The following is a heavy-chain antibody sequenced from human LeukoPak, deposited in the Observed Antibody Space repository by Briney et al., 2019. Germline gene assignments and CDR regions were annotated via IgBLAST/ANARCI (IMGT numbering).Heavy chain of an antibody. J-gene: IGHJ4*02. Sequence: SETLSLTCTVSGYSISSGYYWGWIRQPAGKGLEWIGRICTSGSTNYNPSLKSRVTISVDTSKNQFSLKLSSVTAADTAVYYCARGNGYNYFDYWGQGTLVTVSS. CDR2: ICTSGST. V-gene: IGHV4-61*02. CDR3: ARGNGYNYFDY. CDR1: GYSISSGYY. D-gene: IGHD3-3*01.